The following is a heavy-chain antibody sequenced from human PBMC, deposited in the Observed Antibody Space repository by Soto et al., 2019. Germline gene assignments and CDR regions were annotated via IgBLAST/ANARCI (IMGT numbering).Heavy chain of an antibody. CDR3: ASGYDSSGYYYGMDV. CDR2: IYYSGST. V-gene: IGHV4-31*03. D-gene: IGHD3-22*01. Sequence: SEPLSLTCTVSGGSISIGGYYWSWTRQHPGKGLELIGYIYYSGSTYYKPSLKSRVTISVDTSKNQFSLKLSSVTAADTAVYYCASGYDSSGYYYGMDVWGQGTTVTVSS. CDR1: GGSISIGGYY. J-gene: IGHJ6*02.